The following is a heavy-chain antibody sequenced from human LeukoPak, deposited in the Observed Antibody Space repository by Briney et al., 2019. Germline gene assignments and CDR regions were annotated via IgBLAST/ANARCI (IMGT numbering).Heavy chain of an antibody. V-gene: IGHV4-4*07. CDR2: IYTSGST. CDR3: ARVAGGGWYYYYYMDV. D-gene: IGHD6-19*01. J-gene: IGHJ6*03. Sequence: SETLSLTCTVSGGSISSYYWSWIRQPAGKGLEWIGRIYTSGSTNYNPSLKSRVTMSVDTSKNQFSLKLSSVTAADTAVYYCARVAGGGWYYYYYMDVWGKGTTVTISS. CDR1: GGSISSYY.